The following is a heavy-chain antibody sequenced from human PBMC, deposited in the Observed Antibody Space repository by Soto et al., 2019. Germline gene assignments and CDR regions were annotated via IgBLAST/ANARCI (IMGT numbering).Heavy chain of an antibody. J-gene: IGHJ4*02. CDR1: GYIFSDYG. Sequence: QVQVMQSGAEVKKPGDSVKVSCKTSGYIFSDYGINWVRQAPGQGLEWMGWISGYSGNANLAQKFQGRVTMTTDKPTRTAYTALRRLRSDDPAVYYCAKRTSVTPWGESDYWGQGTLVTVSS. V-gene: IGHV1-18*04. D-gene: IGHD4-17*01. CDR3: AKRTSVTPWGESDY. CDR2: ISGYSGNA.